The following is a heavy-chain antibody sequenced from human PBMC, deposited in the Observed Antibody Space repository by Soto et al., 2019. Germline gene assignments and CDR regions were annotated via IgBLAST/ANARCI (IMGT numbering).Heavy chain of an antibody. J-gene: IGHJ6*02. Sequence: PGGSLRLSCAASGFTFSNAWMSWVRQAPGKGLEWVGRIKSKTDGGTTDYAAPVKGRFTISRDDSKNTLYLQMNSLKTEDTAVYYCTTDLPYYDFWSGYYGAPNYYGMDVWGQGTTVTVS. V-gene: IGHV3-15*01. CDR1: GFTFSNAW. CDR3: TTDLPYYDFWSGYYGAPNYYGMDV. D-gene: IGHD3-3*01. CDR2: IKSKTDGGTT.